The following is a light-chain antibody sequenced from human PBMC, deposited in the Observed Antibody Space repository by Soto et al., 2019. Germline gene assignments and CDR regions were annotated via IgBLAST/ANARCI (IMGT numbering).Light chain of an antibody. J-gene: IGLJ3*02. Sequence: QSVLTQPPSASGAPGQRVTISSSGSSSNIGGNFVYWYQHLPGTAPKLLIYRNNQRPSGVPDRFSGSKSGTSASPAISGLRSEDEADYYCAAWDDSLSAWVFGGGTKVTVL. V-gene: IGLV1-47*01. CDR2: RNN. CDR3: AAWDDSLSAWV. CDR1: SSNIGGNF.